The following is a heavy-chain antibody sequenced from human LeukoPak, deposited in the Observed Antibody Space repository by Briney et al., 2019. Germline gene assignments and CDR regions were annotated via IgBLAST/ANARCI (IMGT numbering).Heavy chain of an antibody. CDR3: AKGGYDYVEVGYFDY. CDR2: IIGSVAST. D-gene: IGHD5-12*01. J-gene: IGHJ4*02. Sequence: PGVSLRLSCAASGFPFASYAMSWVRQTPGKGLEWVSLIIGSVASTHYADSVKGRFTISRDNSKNTLYLQMNSLRADDKAVYFCAKGGYDYVEVGYFDYWGQGTVVTVSS. CDR1: GFPFASYA. V-gene: IGHV3-23*01.